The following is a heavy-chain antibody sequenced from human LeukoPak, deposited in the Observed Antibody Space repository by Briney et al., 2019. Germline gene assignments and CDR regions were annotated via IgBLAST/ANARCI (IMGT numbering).Heavy chain of an antibody. Sequence: ASVKASCKASGYTFTGYYMHWVRQAPGQGLEWMGWINPNSGGTNYAQKFQGWVTMTRDTSISTAYMELSRLRSDDTAVYYCARDASGSHFDYWGQGTLVTVSS. V-gene: IGHV1-2*04. CDR1: GYTFTGYY. CDR2: INPNSGGT. J-gene: IGHJ4*02. D-gene: IGHD1-26*01. CDR3: ARDASGSHFDY.